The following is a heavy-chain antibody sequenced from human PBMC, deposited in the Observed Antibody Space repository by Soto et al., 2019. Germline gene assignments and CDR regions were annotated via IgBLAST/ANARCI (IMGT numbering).Heavy chain of an antibody. CDR3: ARVNWGYCSSTSCYTGMDV. J-gene: IGHJ6*02. CDR1: GYTFTSYG. D-gene: IGHD2-2*02. Sequence: QVHLVQSGAEVKKPGASVKVSCKASGYTFTSYGISWVRQAPGQGLEWMGWISAYNGNTNYAQKLQGRVTMTTDTSTSTAYMELRSLRSDDTAVYYCARVNWGYCSSTSCYTGMDVWGQGTTVTVSS. V-gene: IGHV1-18*01. CDR2: ISAYNGNT.